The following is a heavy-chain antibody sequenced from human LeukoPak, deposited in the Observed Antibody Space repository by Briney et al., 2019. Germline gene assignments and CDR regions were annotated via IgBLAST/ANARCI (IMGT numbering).Heavy chain of an antibody. CDR3: ARVGSYDSSGYYTGSLYYFDY. D-gene: IGHD3-22*01. CDR2: IYYRGST. V-gene: IGHV4-59*08. Sequence: SETLSLTCTVSGGSISSYYWSWIRQPPGKGLEWIGYIYYRGSTNYNPSLKSRVTISVDTSKNQFSLKLSSVTAADTAVYYCARVGSYDSSGYYTGSLYYFDYWGQGTLVTVSS. J-gene: IGHJ4*02. CDR1: GGSISSYY.